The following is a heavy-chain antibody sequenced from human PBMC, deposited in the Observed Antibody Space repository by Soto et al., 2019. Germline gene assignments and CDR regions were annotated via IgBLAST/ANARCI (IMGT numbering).Heavy chain of an antibody. CDR1: GFIVSDYF. CDR2: IYSGGTT. Sequence: EVQLVESGGGLIQTGGSLKLSCAASGFIVSDYFMSWVRQAPGKGLAWVSVIYSGGTTYYADSVKGRFTISRDNSKNTLYLQMNSLSAEDSAVYYCARAITNCNDPVGYFDYWGRGTLVTVSS. D-gene: IGHD1-1*01. CDR3: ARAITNCNDPVGYFDY. V-gene: IGHV3-53*01. J-gene: IGHJ4*02.